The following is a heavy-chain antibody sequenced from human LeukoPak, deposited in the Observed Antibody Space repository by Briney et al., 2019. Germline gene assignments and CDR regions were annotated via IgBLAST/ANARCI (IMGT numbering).Heavy chain of an antibody. Sequence: TGGAPRPPLSAPGFTLRRFGMHWVRQAPREGLGYVSGISSNGGSTYYADSVKGRFIISRDNSKNTLYLQMSSLRAEDTAVYYCVKVYAAIVFDYWGQGTLVTVSS. CDR1: GFTLRRFG. J-gene: IGHJ4*02. CDR2: ISSNGGST. D-gene: IGHD2-2*01. CDR3: VKVYAAIVFDY. V-gene: IGHV3-64D*09.